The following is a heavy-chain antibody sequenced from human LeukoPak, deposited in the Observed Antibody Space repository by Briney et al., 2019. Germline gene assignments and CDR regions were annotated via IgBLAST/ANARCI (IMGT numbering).Heavy chain of an antibody. V-gene: IGHV1-2*06. CDR1: GYTFTGYY. J-gene: IGHJ4*02. CDR3: ARDSKQQLVGGDY. Sequence: GASVKVSCKASGYTFTGYYMHWVRQAPGQGLEWMGRINPNSGGTNYAQKFQGRVTMTRDTSISTAYMELSRLRSDDTAVYYCARDSKQQLVGGDYRGQGTLVTVSS. D-gene: IGHD6-13*01. CDR2: INPNSGGT.